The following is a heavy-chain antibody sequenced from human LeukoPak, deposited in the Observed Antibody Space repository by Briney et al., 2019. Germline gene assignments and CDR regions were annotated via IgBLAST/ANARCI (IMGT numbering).Heavy chain of an antibody. J-gene: IGHJ5*02. V-gene: IGHV4-34*01. Sequence: SGTLSLTCAVYGGSFSGYYWSWIRQLPGKGLEWIGEINHSGSTNYNPSLKSRVTISVDTSKNQFSLKLSSVTAADTAVYYCARGYCSSTSCYTGGWFDPWGQGTLVTVSS. CDR3: ARGYCSSTSCYTGGWFDP. D-gene: IGHD2-2*02. CDR1: GGSFSGYY. CDR2: INHSGST.